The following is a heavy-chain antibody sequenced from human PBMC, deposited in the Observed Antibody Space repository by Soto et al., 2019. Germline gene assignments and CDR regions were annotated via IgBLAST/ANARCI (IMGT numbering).Heavy chain of an antibody. J-gene: IGHJ3*01. Sequence: PGGSLRLSCAASGFTVSSNYMSWVRQAPGKGLEWVSMIYSGGTTYYADSVKGRFTISSHNSRTTLYLQMNSPRADDTAVYYCATQSRSGTDGFDVWGQGTMVTVSS. V-gene: IGHV3-53*04. CDR3: ATQSRSGTDGFDV. D-gene: IGHD1-1*01. CDR2: IYSGGTT. CDR1: GFTVSSNY.